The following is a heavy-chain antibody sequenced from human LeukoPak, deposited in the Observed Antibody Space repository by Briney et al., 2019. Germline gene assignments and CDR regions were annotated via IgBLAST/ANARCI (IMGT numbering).Heavy chain of an antibody. J-gene: IGHJ4*02. Sequence: SETLSLTCAVYGGSFSGYYWSWIRQPPGKGLEWIGEINHSGSTNYNPSLKSRVTISVDTSKNHFSLKLRSVTAADTAMYFCARRNTADASIDFWGQGTPVTASS. CDR2: INHSGST. CDR1: GGSFSGYY. CDR3: ARRNTADASIDF. D-gene: IGHD2-2*02. V-gene: IGHV4-34*01.